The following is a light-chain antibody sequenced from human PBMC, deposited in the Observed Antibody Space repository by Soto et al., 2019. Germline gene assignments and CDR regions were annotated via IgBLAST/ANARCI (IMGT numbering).Light chain of an antibody. Sequence: DIQMTQSPSTLSASVGERVTITCRASQSVSNWLAWYQHKPGKAPKLLIYDVSSLESGVPSRFSGSGSGTEFILTISSLQPDDFATYYCQQYDSYHWTCGQGTQVDIK. J-gene: IGKJ1*01. CDR1: QSVSNW. CDR2: DVS. V-gene: IGKV1-5*01. CDR3: QQYDSYHWT.